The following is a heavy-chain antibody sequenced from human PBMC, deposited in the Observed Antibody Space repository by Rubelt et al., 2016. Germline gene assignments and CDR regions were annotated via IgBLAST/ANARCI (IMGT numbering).Heavy chain of an antibody. D-gene: IGHD1-26*01. V-gene: IGHV3-66*02. Sequence: QLVESGGGLVKPGESLRLSCAASGFTFSNNAMSWVRQAPGKGLEWVSVIYSGGSTLNADSVKGRFTISRDISKNTLYLQMNSLRAEDTAVYYCAKDKSIVVGASGHFDYWGRGTLVTVSS. CDR2: IYSGGST. CDR3: AKDKSIVVGASGHFDY. CDR1: GFTFSNNA. J-gene: IGHJ4*02.